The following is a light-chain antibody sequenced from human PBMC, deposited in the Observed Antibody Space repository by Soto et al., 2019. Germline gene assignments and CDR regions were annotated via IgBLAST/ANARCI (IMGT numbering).Light chain of an antibody. CDR1: QSISSY. J-gene: IGKJ4*01. CDR3: QQRSNWLALT. Sequence: DIQMTQSPSSLSASVGDRVTITCRASQSISSYLNWYQQKPGKAPKLLIYAASSLQSGVPSRFSGSGSGTDFTLTISSLEPEDFAVYYCQQRSNWLALTFGGGTKVDIK. CDR2: AAS. V-gene: IGKV1-39*01.